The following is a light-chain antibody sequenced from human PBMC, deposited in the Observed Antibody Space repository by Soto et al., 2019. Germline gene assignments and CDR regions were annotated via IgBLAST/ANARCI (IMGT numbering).Light chain of an antibody. CDR3: QQDNDWPIT. V-gene: IGKV3-15*01. Sequence: EVVLTQSPVTLSVSPGETATLSCKTSQSINTLLAWYQQKPGQAPRLVIYRASTRTSDIPARFSGSGSGTEFTLTINGLQSEDFAIYYCQQDNDWPITFGQGTRLEIK. CDR2: RAS. J-gene: IGKJ5*01. CDR1: QSINTL.